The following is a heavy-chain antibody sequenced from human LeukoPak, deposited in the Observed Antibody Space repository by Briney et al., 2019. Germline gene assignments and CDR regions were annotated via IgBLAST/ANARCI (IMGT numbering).Heavy chain of an antibody. J-gene: IGHJ6*02. CDR1: GGSFSGSY. CDR3: ARVMTTVTTFKTYSYGMDV. Sequence: SETLSLTCAVYGGSFSGSYWTWIRQPPGKGLEWIGEINHSGSTNYNPSLKSRVTISLDTSKNQFSLRLSSVTAADTAVCYCARVMTTVTTFKTYSYGMDVWGQGTTVTVSS. CDR2: INHSGST. V-gene: IGHV4-34*01. D-gene: IGHD4-17*01.